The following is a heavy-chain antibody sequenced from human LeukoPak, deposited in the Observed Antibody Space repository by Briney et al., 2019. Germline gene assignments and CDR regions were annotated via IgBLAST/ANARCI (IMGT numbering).Heavy chain of an antibody. V-gene: IGHV4-59*01. CDR1: GGSISSYE. CDR2: IYYSGST. Sequence: SETLSLTCTVSGGSISSYEWSWIRQPLWKGREWIGYIYYSGSTNYNPSLKSRVTISVDTSKNQFSLRLNSVTAADTAVYYCARSRAFNSGAFDPWGQGSLVTVSS. D-gene: IGHD1-26*01. J-gene: IGHJ5*02. CDR3: ARSRAFNSGAFDP.